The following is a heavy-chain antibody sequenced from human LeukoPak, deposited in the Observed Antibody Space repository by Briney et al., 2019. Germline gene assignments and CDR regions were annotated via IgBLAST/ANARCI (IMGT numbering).Heavy chain of an antibody. Sequence: SGTLSLTCAVSGDSISNSTWWNWVRQPPGKGLEWIGEIYSTGENNKNPSLKSRVTMSLDKPKNEFSLRLTSVTAADTAMYYCVRGHNENRYKSAIDIWGQGTMVTVAS. D-gene: IGHD5-24*01. CDR2: IYSTGEN. CDR1: GDSISNSTW. V-gene: IGHV4-4*02. CDR3: VRGHNENRYKSAIDI. J-gene: IGHJ3*02.